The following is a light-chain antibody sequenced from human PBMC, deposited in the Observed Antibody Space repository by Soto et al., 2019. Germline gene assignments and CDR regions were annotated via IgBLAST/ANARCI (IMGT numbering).Light chain of an antibody. CDR2: DVS. V-gene: IGLV2-14*01. Sequence: QPVLTQPASVSGCPGQSITISCTGTSSDVGAYNYVSWHQQHPAKVPKLMIYDVSNRPSGVSDRFSGSKSGNTASLTISGLQGEVEADYYCYSYTRTSPYLFGTEIKVT. CDR1: SSDVGAYNY. J-gene: IGLJ1*01. CDR3: YSYTRTSPYL.